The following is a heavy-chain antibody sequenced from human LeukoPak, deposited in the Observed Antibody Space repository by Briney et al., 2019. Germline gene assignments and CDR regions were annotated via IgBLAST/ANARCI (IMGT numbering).Heavy chain of an antibody. CDR1: GFTFSDYW. CDR3: AGCFWGSPYCGMDV. D-gene: IGHD7-27*01. CDR2: INSDESST. Sequence: GGSLRLSCAASGFTFSDYWMHWVRQAPGKGLVWVSRINSDESSTTYADSVKGRFTISRDSAKNTLYLQVNSLRPEDTAVYYCAGCFWGSPYCGMDVWGKGTTVTVSS. J-gene: IGHJ6*04. V-gene: IGHV3-74*01.